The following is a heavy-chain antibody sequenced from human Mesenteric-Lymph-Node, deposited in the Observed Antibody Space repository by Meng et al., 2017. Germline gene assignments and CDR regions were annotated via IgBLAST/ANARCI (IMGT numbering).Heavy chain of an antibody. D-gene: IGHD6-13*01. V-gene: IGHV1-2*06. CDR1: GYTFTGYY. J-gene: IGHJ4*02. Sequence: ASVKVSCKASGYTFTGYYMYWVRQAPGQGLEWMGRINLASGGTNYAQKFQGRVTMTRDTSISTAYMELSRLTSDDTAVYYCARDQSSSEGDYWGQGTLVTVSS. CDR3: ARDQSSSEGDY. CDR2: INLASGGT.